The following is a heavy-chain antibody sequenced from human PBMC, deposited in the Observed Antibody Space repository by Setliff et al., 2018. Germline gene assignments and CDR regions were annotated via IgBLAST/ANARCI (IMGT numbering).Heavy chain of an antibody. J-gene: IGHJ3*02. D-gene: IGHD1-26*01. CDR2: INPSGGST. V-gene: IGHV1-46*01. CDR1: GYAFTGYY. CDR3: ARRMWELRSDALDI. Sequence: ASVKVSCKASGYAFTGYYIHWVRQAPGQGLEWMGRINPSGGSTNYAQKFQGRVTMTRDTSTSTVYMELSSLRSEDTALYYCARRMWELRSDALDIWGQGTMVTVSS.